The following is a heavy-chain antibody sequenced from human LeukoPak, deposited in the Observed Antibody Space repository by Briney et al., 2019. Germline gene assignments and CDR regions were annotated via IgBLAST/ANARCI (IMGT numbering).Heavy chain of an antibody. Sequence: GGSLRLSCAASGFTFDDYAMHWVRQAPGKGLEWVSGISWNSGSIGYADSVKGRFTISRDNAKNSLYLQMNSLRAEDTALYYCAKGRVPDYYDSSGYYGWYFDLWGRGTLVTVSS. CDR1: GFTFDDYA. D-gene: IGHD3-22*01. CDR2: ISWNSGSI. J-gene: IGHJ2*01. CDR3: AKGRVPDYYDSSGYYGWYFDL. V-gene: IGHV3-9*01.